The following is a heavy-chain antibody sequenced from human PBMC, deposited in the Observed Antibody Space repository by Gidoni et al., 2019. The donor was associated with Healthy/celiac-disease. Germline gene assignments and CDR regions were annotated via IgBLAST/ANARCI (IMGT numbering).Heavy chain of an antibody. CDR3: ARGDDFWSGYLDY. CDR1: VFTFDDYG. J-gene: IGHJ4*02. CDR2: INWNGGSI. Sequence: EVQLVESGGGVVRPGGSLRLACAASVFTFDDYGMSWVRQAPGKGLEGVAGINWNGGSIGDADSVKGRCTISRDNAKNSLYLQMNSLRAEDTAVYHCARGDDFWSGYLDYWGQGTLVTVSS. V-gene: IGHV3-20*01. D-gene: IGHD3-3*01.